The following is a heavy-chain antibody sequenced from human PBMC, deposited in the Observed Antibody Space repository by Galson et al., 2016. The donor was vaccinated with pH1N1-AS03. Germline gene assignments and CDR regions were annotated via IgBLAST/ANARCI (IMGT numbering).Heavy chain of an antibody. CDR3: AVWGYISNTHGLDV. J-gene: IGHJ6*04. CDR1: GFTVSTYD. D-gene: IGHD5-18*01. V-gene: IGHV3-13*01. CDR2: IAAVGTT. Sequence: SLRLSCAASGFTVSTYDLHCVRQSAGGGLEWVSLIAAVGTTEYAGSVKGRFTIFRDNVKNSLYLQMNNLRAEDTALYYCAVWGYISNTHGLDVWGKGTTVTVSS.